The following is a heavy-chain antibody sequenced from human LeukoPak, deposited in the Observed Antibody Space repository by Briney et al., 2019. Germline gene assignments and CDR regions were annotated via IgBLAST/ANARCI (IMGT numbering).Heavy chain of an antibody. CDR3: AREQSVGAAFVY. V-gene: IGHV1-18*01. CDR1: GYAFTSYG. J-gene: IGHJ4*02. CDR2: ISAYNGNT. Sequence: ASVKVSCKASGYAFTSYGISWVRQAPGQGLEWMGWISAYNGNTNYAQKLQGRVTMTTDTSTSPAYMELRSLRSDDTAVYYCAREQSVGAAFVYWGQGTLVTVSS. D-gene: IGHD1-26*01.